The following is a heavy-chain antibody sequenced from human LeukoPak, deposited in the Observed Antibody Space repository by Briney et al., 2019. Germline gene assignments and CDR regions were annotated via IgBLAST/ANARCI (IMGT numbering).Heavy chain of an antibody. J-gene: IGHJ4*02. CDR1: GFDLSRNG. Sequence: PGGSLRLSCAASGFDLSRNGMHWVRQAPGKGLEWVSFIRYDGSKTFYGDSVTGRFSISRDNSKNTLYLQMNSLRAEDTAVYYCATDFFAVNSNYYYIPECWGQGVLVTVSS. CDR2: IRYDGSKT. V-gene: IGHV3-30*02. CDR3: ATDFFAVNSNYYYIPEC. D-gene: IGHD3-10*01.